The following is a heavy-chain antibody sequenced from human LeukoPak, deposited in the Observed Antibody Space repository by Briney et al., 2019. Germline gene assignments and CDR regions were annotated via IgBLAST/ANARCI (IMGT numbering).Heavy chain of an antibody. V-gene: IGHV1-46*01. Sequence: GASVKVSCTASGYTFTSYYMHWVRQAPGQGLEWMGIINPSGGSTSYAQKFQGRVTMTRDTSTSTVYMELSSLRSDDTAVYYCARIGELLPDFDYWGQGTLVTVSP. CDR3: ARIGELLPDFDY. D-gene: IGHD3-10*01. J-gene: IGHJ4*02. CDR2: INPSGGST. CDR1: GYTFTSYY.